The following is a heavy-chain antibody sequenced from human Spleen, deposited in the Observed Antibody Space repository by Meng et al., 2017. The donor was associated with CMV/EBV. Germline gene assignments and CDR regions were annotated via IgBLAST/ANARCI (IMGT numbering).Heavy chain of an antibody. Sequence: SETLSLTCNVSGVSISSSNYQWVWIRQPPGKGLEWSGSIYSSGSTYYNPSLKSPVTISLDTSKNQFSLKLSSVTAADTAVYYCANLKLFHLSSHHNYYYYYGMDVWGQGTTVTVSS. J-gene: IGHJ6*02. CDR3: ANLKLFHLSSHHNYYYYYGMDV. D-gene: IGHD2-15*01. CDR1: GVSISSSNYQ. CDR2: IYSSGST. V-gene: IGHV4-39*07.